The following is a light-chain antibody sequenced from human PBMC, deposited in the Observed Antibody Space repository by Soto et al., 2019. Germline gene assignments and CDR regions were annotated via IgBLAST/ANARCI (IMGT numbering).Light chain of an antibody. Sequence: QSALTQPASVSGSPGQSITISCTGTSSDVGGYNYVSWYQQHPGKAPKLIISEVSTRPSGVSNRFSGSKSGNTASLTISGLQAEDEADYYCNSYTSKSTGVFGTGTKVTVL. CDR3: NSYTSKSTGV. CDR1: SSDVGGYNY. V-gene: IGLV2-14*01. J-gene: IGLJ1*01. CDR2: EVS.